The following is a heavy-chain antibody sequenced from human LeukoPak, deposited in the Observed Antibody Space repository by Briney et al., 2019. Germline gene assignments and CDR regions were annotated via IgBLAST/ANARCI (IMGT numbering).Heavy chain of an antibody. V-gene: IGHV4-4*02. CDR3: ARVPYYDILTGYTPQYYFDY. Sequence: AGTLSLTCAVSGGSISSSNWWSWVRQPPGKGLEWIGEIYHSGSTNYNPSLKSRVTISVDTSKNQFSLKLSSVTAADTAVYYCARVPYYDILTGYTPQYYFDYWGQGTLVTVSS. CDR1: GGSISSSNW. D-gene: IGHD3-9*01. J-gene: IGHJ4*02. CDR2: IYHSGST.